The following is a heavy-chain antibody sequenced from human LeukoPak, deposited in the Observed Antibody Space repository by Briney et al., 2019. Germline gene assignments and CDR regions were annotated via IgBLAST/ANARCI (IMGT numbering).Heavy chain of an antibody. CDR3: ARDGRTTVTKGTPTAHYY. CDR1: GFTLSSYW. Sequence: GGSLRLSCAASGFTLSSYWMSWVRQAPGKGLEWVANIKQDGSEKYYVDSVKGRFTISRDNAKNSLYLQMNSLRAEDTAVYYCARDGRTTVTKGTPTAHYYWGQGTLVTVSS. J-gene: IGHJ4*02. D-gene: IGHD4-17*01. CDR2: IKQDGSEK. V-gene: IGHV3-7*01.